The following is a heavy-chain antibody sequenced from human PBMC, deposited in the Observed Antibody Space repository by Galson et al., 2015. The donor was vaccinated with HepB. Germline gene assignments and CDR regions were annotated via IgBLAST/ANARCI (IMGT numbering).Heavy chain of an antibody. CDR2: TYYRSKWYS. V-gene: IGHV6-1*01. CDR1: GDSVSNNSTI. D-gene: IGHD5-12*01. Sequence: CAISGDSVSNNSTIWSWIRQSPSRGLEWLGRTYYRSKWYSDYAVSVKSRTTINPDTSKNQFSLQLNSVTPEDTAVYYCARGYIMDVWGQGTTVTVSS. CDR3: ARGYIMDV. J-gene: IGHJ6*02.